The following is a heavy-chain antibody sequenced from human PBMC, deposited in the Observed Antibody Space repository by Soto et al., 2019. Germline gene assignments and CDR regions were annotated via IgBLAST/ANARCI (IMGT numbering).Heavy chain of an antibody. CDR3: AKVPGSGSEKGRGAFDI. CDR1: GFTFSSYA. D-gene: IGHD3-10*01. Sequence: EVQLLESGGGLVQPGGSLRLSCAASGFTFSSYAMSWVRQAPGKGLEWVSAISGSGGSTYYADSVKGRFTISRDNSKNTLYLQMNSLRAEDTALYYCAKVPGSGSEKGRGAFDIWGQGTMVTVSS. J-gene: IGHJ3*02. CDR2: ISGSGGST. V-gene: IGHV3-23*01.